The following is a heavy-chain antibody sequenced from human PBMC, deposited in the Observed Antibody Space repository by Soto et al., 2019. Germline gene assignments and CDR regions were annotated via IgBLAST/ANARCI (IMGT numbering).Heavy chain of an antibody. D-gene: IGHD2-15*01. J-gene: IGHJ4*02. Sequence: EVQLVESGEGFVQPGGSLRLSCAASGFTFSSYNIHWIRQAPGKGLEFVSAISRSGDRTYYADSVKGRVTITRDNSKNTVWLQMGSLRAEDMAVYYCARARCSSGQCYYFDYWGRGALVSVSS. CDR3: ARARCSSGQCYYFDY. CDR1: GFTFSSYN. CDR2: ISRSGDRT. V-gene: IGHV3-64*02.